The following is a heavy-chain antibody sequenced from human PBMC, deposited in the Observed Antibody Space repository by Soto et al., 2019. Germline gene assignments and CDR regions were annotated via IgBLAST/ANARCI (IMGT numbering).Heavy chain of an antibody. CDR2: IYYSGST. CDR1: GGSISSGDYY. D-gene: IGHD4-17*01. Sequence: QVQLQESGPGLVKPSQTLSLTCTVSGGSISSGDYYWSWIRQPPGKGLEWIGYIYYSGSTYYNPSLKSRVTISVDTSKNQYYLKLSSVTAADTAVYYCAGSLALRRWADYWGQGTLVTVSS. J-gene: IGHJ4*02. V-gene: IGHV4-30-4*01. CDR3: AGSLALRRWADY.